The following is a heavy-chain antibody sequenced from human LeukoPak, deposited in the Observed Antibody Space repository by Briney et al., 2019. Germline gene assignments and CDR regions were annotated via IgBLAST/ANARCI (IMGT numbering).Heavy chain of an antibody. Sequence: ASVKVSCKASGYTFTSYDINWVRQATGQGLEWMGWINPNSGGTNYAQKFQGRVTMTRDTSISTAYMELSRLRSDDTAVYYCASALGDYYDSSGLRAFDNWGQGTMVTVSS. CDR1: GYTFTSYD. D-gene: IGHD3-22*01. V-gene: IGHV1-2*02. CDR2: INPNSGGT. J-gene: IGHJ3*02. CDR3: ASALGDYYDSSGLRAFDN.